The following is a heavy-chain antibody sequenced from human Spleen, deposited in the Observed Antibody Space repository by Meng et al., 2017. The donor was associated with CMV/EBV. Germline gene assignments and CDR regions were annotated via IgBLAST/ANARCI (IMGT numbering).Heavy chain of an antibody. J-gene: IGHJ2*01. CDR2: INPSGGST. V-gene: IGHV1-46*02. D-gene: IGHD1-26*01. CDR3: ARDGQYSGSYSGGGWYFDL. CDR1: FNSYY. Sequence: FNSYYLHWVRQAPGQGLEWMGIINPSGGSTSYGKKFQGRVTMTRDTSTSTIYMELSSLGSEDTAVYYCARDGQYSGSYSGGGWYFDLWGRGTLVTVSS.